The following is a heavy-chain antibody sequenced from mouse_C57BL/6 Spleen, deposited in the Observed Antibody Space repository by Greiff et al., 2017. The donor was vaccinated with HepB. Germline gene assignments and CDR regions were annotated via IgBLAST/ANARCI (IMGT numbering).Heavy chain of an antibody. J-gene: IGHJ3*01. V-gene: IGHV3-6*01. CDR1: GYSITSGYY. CDR3: ALYYGNLFAY. D-gene: IGHD2-1*01. CDR2: ISYDGSN. Sequence: DVKLQESGPGLVKPSQSLSLTCSVTGYSITSGYYWNWIRQFPGNKLEWMGYISYDGSNNYNPSLKNRISITRDTSKNQSFLKLNSVTTEDTATYYCALYYGNLFAYWGQGTLVTVSA.